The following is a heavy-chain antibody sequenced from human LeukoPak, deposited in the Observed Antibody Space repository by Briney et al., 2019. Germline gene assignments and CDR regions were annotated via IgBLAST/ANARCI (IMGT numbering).Heavy chain of an antibody. CDR3: ATSISGP. CDR2: IYYSGRT. J-gene: IGHJ5*01. Sequence: PSETLTLTGTVSGGSIGTYYWGWIRQPPGKGLEWIGYIYYSGRTNYSPSLESRVTLSVDTSKNQCSLNLSSVTAADTAVYYCATSISGPWSQRTLVPISS. D-gene: IGHD7-27*01. V-gene: IGHV4-59*08. CDR1: GGSIGTYY.